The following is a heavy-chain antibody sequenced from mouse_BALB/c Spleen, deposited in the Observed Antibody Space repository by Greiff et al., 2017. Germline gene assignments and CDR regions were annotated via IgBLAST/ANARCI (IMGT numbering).Heavy chain of an antibody. V-gene: IGHV7-3*02. CDR1: GFTFTDYY. CDR3: ARPNYYGRAMDY. Sequence: EVKLVESGGGLVQPGGSLRLSCATSGFTFTDYYMSWVRQPPGKALEWLGFIRNKTNGYTTEYSASVKGRFTISRDNSQSILYLQMNTLRAEDSASDYCARPNYYGRAMDYWGQGTSVTVSS. J-gene: IGHJ4*01. D-gene: IGHD1-1*01. CDR2: IRNKTNGYTT.